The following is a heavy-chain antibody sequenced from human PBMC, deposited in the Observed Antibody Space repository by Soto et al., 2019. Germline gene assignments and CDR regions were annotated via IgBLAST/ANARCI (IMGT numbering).Heavy chain of an antibody. CDR3: ARSGYCTGGSCYFFLY. Sequence: QVQLVESGGGVVQPGKSLRLSCAASGFTFSGYGMHWVRQAPGKGLEWVAVIWYDGVNKYYVDSVKGRFTISRDNSKNTVYLQMNSLRAEDTAVYYCARSGYCTGGSCYFFLYWGQGTLVTVSS. D-gene: IGHD2-15*01. V-gene: IGHV3-33*01. CDR2: IWYDGVNK. J-gene: IGHJ4*02. CDR1: GFTFSGYG.